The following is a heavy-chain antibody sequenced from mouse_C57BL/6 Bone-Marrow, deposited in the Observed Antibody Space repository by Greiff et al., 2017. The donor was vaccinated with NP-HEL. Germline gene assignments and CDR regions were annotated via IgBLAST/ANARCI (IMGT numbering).Heavy chain of an antibody. V-gene: IGHV1-42*01. CDR2: INPSTGGT. CDR3: ARYPPDY. CDR1: GYSFTGYY. J-gene: IGHJ2*01. Sequence: EVKLQESGPELVKPGASVKISCKASGYSFTGYYMNWVKQSPEKSLEWIGEINPSTGGTTYNQKFKAKATLTVDKSSSTAYMQLKSLTSEDSAVYYCARYPPDYWGQGTTLTVSS.